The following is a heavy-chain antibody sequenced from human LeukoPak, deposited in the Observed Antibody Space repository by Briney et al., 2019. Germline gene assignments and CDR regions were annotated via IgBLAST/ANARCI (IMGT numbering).Heavy chain of an antibody. CDR3: TRDALFGSGRTHLDF. J-gene: IGHJ4*02. V-gene: IGHV3-7*04. Sequence: PGGSLRLSCAASEXTFNRYWVSWVRQAPGKGLQWVGNVKQDGSEAHYVNYVKGRFTISRDNAKNSLSLQMNSLSVDDTGVYFCTRDALFGSGRTHLDFWSQGTLVSVSS. CDR2: VKQDGSEA. CDR1: EXTFNRYW. D-gene: IGHD3-10*01.